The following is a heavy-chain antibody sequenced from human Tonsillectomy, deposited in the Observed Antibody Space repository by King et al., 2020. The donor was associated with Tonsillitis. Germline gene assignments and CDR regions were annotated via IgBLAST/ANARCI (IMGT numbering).Heavy chain of an antibody. CDR3: AREGDGSSWFREGDLDY. CDR1: GFTFRSYN. J-gene: IGHJ4*02. D-gene: IGHD6-13*01. CDR2: ISTSTSTI. Sequence: VQLVESGGGWVQPGGSLRLSCAASGFTFRSYNMNWVRQAPGKGLEWVSYISTSTSTIYYADSVKGRFTISRDNAKNSLYLQMNSLRAEDTAVYYCAREGDGSSWFREGDLDYWGQGTLVTVSS. V-gene: IGHV3-48*01.